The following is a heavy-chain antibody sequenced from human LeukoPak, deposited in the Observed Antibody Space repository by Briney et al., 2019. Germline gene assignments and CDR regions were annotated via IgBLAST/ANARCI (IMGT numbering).Heavy chain of an antibody. Sequence: SETLFLTGTVSGGSIGNYFWRLIRQPPGKGLEWIGYIYHSGRTNYNPSLESRVTISVGTSKNQFSLKVTSVTAADTAMYYCARLDWGFDYWGQGALVAVSS. J-gene: IGHJ4*02. CDR3: ARLDWGFDY. D-gene: IGHD7-27*01. CDR1: GGSIGNYF. V-gene: IGHV4-4*09. CDR2: IYHSGRT.